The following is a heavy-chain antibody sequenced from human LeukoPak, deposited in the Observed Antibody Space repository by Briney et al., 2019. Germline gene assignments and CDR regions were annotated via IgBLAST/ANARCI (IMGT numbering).Heavy chain of an antibody. Sequence: GGSLRLSCAASGFTFSSYAMHWVRQAPGKGLEWVAVISYDGSNKYYADSVKGRFTISRDNSKNTLYLQMNSLRAEDTAVYYCANGVLEWLGQGDFDYWGQGTLVTVSS. V-gene: IGHV3-30*04. D-gene: IGHD6-19*01. J-gene: IGHJ4*02. CDR2: ISYDGSNK. CDR3: ANGVLEWLGQGDFDY. CDR1: GFTFSSYA.